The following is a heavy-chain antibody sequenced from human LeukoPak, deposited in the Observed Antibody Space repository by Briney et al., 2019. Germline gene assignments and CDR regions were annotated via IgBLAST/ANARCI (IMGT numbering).Heavy chain of an antibody. D-gene: IGHD1-26*01. CDR3: AGLAGETEAFHI. CDR1: GGSISSGVYY. J-gene: IGHJ3*02. CDR2: IYYDEST. V-gene: IGHV4-30-4*01. Sequence: PSETLSLTCTVSGGSISSGVYYWSWIRQPPGKGLEWIGYIYYDESTYYNPSLKSRITISVDTSKNQFSLRLRSVTAADTAVYYCAGLAGETEAFHIWGQGTMVTVSS.